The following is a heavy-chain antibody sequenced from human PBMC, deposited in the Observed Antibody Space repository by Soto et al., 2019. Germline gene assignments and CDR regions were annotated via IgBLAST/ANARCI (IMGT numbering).Heavy chain of an antibody. CDR1: GFRYNNYA. D-gene: IGHD6-6*01. CDR3: AKDRTVAARNFDY. Sequence: GSLRLSCAASGFRYNNYAMGWVRQAPGKGLEWVSSISTAVGATYYADSVKGRFTISRDDSTDTLYLQMNSLRAEDTAVYYCAKDRTVAARNFDYWGQGTLVTVSS. CDR2: ISTAVGAT. V-gene: IGHV3-23*01. J-gene: IGHJ4*02.